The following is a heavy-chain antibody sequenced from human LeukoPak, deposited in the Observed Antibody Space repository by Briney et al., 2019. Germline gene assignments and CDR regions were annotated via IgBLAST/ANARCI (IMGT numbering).Heavy chain of an antibody. CDR3: ARDLVTIFGMGQYAFDI. Sequence: SETLSLTCTVSGGSISDYFWSWIRQPPGKGLEWVGYVFYNGSTNYNPSLKSRVTISIDTSRIRFSLRLSSVTAADTARYYCARDLVTIFGMGQYAFDIWGQGTMVTVSS. J-gene: IGHJ3*02. V-gene: IGHV4-59*01. CDR1: GGSISDYF. D-gene: IGHD3-3*01. CDR2: VFYNGST.